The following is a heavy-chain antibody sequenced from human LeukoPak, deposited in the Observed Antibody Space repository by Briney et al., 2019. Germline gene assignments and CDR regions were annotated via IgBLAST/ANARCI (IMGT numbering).Heavy chain of an antibody. CDR2: ISYDGSNK. CDR1: GFTFSSYA. J-gene: IGHJ6*03. CDR3: ARVGAPGPNYYYMDV. V-gene: IGHV3-30*04. Sequence: GGSLRLSCAASGFTFSSYAMHWVRQAPGKGLEWVAVISYDGSNKYYADSMKGRFTISRDNSKNTLYLQMNSLRAEDTAVYYCARVGAPGPNYYYMDVWGKGTTVTVSS. D-gene: IGHD3-16*01.